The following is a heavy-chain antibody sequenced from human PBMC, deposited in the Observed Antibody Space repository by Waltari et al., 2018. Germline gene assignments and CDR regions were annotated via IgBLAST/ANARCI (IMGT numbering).Heavy chain of an antibody. CDR3: ARDYCDRTNCHGMDV. D-gene: IGHD3-22*01. Sequence: QVQLVESGGGVVQPGRSLRLSCAASEFTLRSYAMPWARQAPGKGLEWVAVISYDGRNTYYVDSVKGRFTISRDNSKKMLYMEMNGLRAEDTAVYYCARDYCDRTNCHGMDVWGQGTAVTVSS. CDR1: EFTLRSYA. CDR2: ISYDGRNT. V-gene: IGHV3-30*04. J-gene: IGHJ6*02.